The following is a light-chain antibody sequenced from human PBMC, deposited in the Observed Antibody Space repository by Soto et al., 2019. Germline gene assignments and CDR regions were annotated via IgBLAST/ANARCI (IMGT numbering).Light chain of an antibody. J-gene: IGLJ1*01. CDR2: SNS. Sequence: QLVLTQPPSASGTPGQRVTISCSGSSSNIATKSVNWYQQLPGTAPKLLIYSNSQRSSGVPDRFSGSKSGTSASLAIRGLQSEDEADYYCAAWDDSLNARDVFGTGTKVTVL. V-gene: IGLV1-44*01. CDR3: AAWDDSLNARDV. CDR1: SSNIATKS.